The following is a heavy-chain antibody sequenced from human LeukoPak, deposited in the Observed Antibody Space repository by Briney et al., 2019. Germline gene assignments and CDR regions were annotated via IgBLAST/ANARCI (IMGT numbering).Heavy chain of an antibody. CDR2: IYYSGST. D-gene: IGHD2-15*01. Sequence: KTSETLSLTCTVSGGSISSSSYYWGWIRQPPGKGLEWIGSIYYSGSTYYNPSLKSRVTISVDTSKNQFSLKLSSVTAADTAVYYCARTRPGYCSGGSCYPPYYGMDVWGQGTTVTVSS. CDR3: ARTRPGYCSGGSCYPPYYGMDV. CDR1: GGSISSSSYY. J-gene: IGHJ6*02. V-gene: IGHV4-39*01.